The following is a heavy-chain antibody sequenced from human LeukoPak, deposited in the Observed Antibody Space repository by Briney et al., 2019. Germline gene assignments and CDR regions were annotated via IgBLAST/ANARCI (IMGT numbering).Heavy chain of an antibody. D-gene: IGHD2-2*01. CDR2: IYYSGST. Sequence: SETLSLTCTVSGCSISSYYWGWIRQPPGKGLEWIGSIYYSGSTYYNPSLKSRVTISVDTSKNQFSLKLSSVTAADTAVYYCARASRPMRWGQGTLVTVSS. J-gene: IGHJ4*02. CDR3: ARASRPMR. CDR1: GCSISSYY. V-gene: IGHV4-39*07.